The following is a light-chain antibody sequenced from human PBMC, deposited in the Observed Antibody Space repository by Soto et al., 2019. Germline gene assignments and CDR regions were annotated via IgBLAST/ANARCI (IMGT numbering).Light chain of an antibody. V-gene: IGLV2-14*03. CDR1: SSDVGGYNY. J-gene: IGLJ1*01. Sequence: QSVLTQPAYVSGSPGQSITISCTGTSSDVGGYNYVSWYQQYPGKAPRLIIYDVSNRPSGVSNRFSGSKSGNRASLTISGLQAEDEADYYCSSYSSSSTLCVFGTGTKVTVL. CDR2: DVS. CDR3: SSYSSSSTLCV.